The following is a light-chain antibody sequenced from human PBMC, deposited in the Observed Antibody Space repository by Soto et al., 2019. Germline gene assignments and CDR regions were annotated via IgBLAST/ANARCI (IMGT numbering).Light chain of an antibody. V-gene: IGKV3-20*01. J-gene: IGKJ1*01. CDR3: QQYGGSPRT. Sequence: EILLTQSPGTLSLSPGERATLSCRASQSINNNYLAWYQQERGQAPRLLIYGASSRATGIPERFIAIGCGTDFTLAISRLEPEDFAVYYCQQYGGSPRTFGQGTKVEIK. CDR2: GAS. CDR1: QSINNNY.